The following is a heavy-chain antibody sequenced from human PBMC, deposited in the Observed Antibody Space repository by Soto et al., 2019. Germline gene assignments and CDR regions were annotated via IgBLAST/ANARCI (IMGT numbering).Heavy chain of an antibody. Sequence: EVQLVESGGGLVQPGGSLRLSCAVSEFTFSTYWMTWVRQAPGKGLEWVANIKQDGGEKNYLESVWGRFTISRDNAKKSLYLEMNSLRAEDTAVYYCAGGSGWESDSWGQGTLVTVSA. V-gene: IGHV3-7*05. CDR1: EFTFSTYW. CDR2: IKQDGGEK. CDR3: AGGSGWESDS. D-gene: IGHD6-19*01. J-gene: IGHJ4*02.